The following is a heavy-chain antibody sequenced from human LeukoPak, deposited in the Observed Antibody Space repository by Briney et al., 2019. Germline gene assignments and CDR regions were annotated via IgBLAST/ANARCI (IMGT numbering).Heavy chain of an antibody. D-gene: IGHD2-15*01. V-gene: IGHV1-46*01. Sequence: ASVKVSCKAFGYSFTDYYIHWVRQAPGQGLEWMGIINPSGSYTSYAQKFQGRVTMTRDTSTSTVYMELSSLRSEDTAVYYCARDNSGGSTWWFDPWGQGTLVTVSS. CDR1: GYSFTDYY. CDR3: ARDNSGGSTWWFDP. J-gene: IGHJ5*02. CDR2: INPSGSYT.